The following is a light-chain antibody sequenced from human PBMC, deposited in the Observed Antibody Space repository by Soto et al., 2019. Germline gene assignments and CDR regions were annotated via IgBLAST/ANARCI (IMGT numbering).Light chain of an antibody. Sequence: EIVLTQSPGTLSLSPGERATLSCRASQSVSSSYLAWYQQKPGQAPSLLISGTSSRATGIPDRFSGGGSGTDFSLTISRLEPEDFAVYFCQQYGSSPLTFGGGTKVEIK. CDR2: GTS. V-gene: IGKV3-20*01. J-gene: IGKJ4*01. CDR1: QSVSSSY. CDR3: QQYGSSPLT.